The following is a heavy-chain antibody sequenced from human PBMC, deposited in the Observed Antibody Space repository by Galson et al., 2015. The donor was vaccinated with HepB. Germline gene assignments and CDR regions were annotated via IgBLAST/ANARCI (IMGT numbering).Heavy chain of an antibody. J-gene: IGHJ4*02. CDR1: GGSISSYY. CDR2: IYYSGST. CDR3: ARDHSGGAHFDY. Sequence: SLTCTVSGGSISSYYWSWIRQPPGKGLEWIGYIYYSGSTNYNPSLKSRVTISVDTSKNQFSLKLSSVTAADTAVYYCARDHSGGAHFDYWGQGTLVTVSS. D-gene: IGHD3-10*01. V-gene: IGHV4-59*12.